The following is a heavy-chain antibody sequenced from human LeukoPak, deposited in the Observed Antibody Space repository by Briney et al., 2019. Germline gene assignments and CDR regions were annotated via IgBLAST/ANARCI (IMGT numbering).Heavy chain of an antibody. J-gene: IGHJ6*03. CDR2: IWYDGSNT. D-gene: IGHD2-2*01. V-gene: IGHV3-33*06. CDR3: AKGGCSSTSCYGEVYYYYMDV. Sequence: GGSLRLSCAASGFTFSSYGMHWVRQAPGKGLVWVAGIWYDGSNTYYADSVKGRFIISRDNSKNTLYLHMNSLRAEDTAVYYCAKGGCSSTSCYGEVYYYYMDVWGKRTTVTVSS. CDR1: GFTFSSYG.